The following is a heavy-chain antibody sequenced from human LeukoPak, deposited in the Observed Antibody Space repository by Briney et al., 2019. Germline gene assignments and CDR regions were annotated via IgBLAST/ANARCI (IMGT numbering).Heavy chain of an antibody. Sequence: ASLKVSCKASGYTFIAYNIHWVRQAPGQGLEWMAWISPNSGDTNTAQKFQGRVTMTRDRSIDTAYLELSSLTSDDTAVYYCARGVGSSWFDPWGQGNLVTVSS. CDR1: GYTFIAYN. D-gene: IGHD2-2*01. CDR2: ISPNSGDT. CDR3: ARGVGSSWFDP. V-gene: IGHV1-2*02. J-gene: IGHJ5*02.